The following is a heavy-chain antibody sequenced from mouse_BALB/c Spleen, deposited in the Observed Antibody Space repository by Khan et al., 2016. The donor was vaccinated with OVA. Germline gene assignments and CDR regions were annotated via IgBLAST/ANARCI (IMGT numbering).Heavy chain of an antibody. D-gene: IGHD1-1*01. V-gene: IGHV3-5*02. CDR1: GISITTRTYR. Sequence: EVQLVESGPGLVKPSPTVSLTCTVTGISITTRTYRWSWIRHFPGNKLEWIGYIYYSCIITYNPSLTNRTTITSDTSKNHFLLEMNSLTAEDTATYDCARDEYYGYWYFDVWGAGTTVTVSA. CDR2: IYYSCII. J-gene: IGHJ1*01. CDR3: ARDEYYGYWYFDV.